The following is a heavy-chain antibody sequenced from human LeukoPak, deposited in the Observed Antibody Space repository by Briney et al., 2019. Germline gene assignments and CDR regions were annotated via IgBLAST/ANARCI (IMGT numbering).Heavy chain of an antibody. CDR1: GGSISSYNW. V-gene: IGHV4-4*02. CDR3: ATTAAAGTRLAWFDP. CDR2: IYHSGST. Sequence: PSGTLSLTCVVSGGSISSYNWWSWVRQPPGQGLEWIGEIYHSGSTNYNPSLKSRVTISLDKSKNQFSLKLSSVTAADTAVYYCATTAAAGTRLAWFDPWGQGTLVTVSS. D-gene: IGHD6-13*01. J-gene: IGHJ5*02.